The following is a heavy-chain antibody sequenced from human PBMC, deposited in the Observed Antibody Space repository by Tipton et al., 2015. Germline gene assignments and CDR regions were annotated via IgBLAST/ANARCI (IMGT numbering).Heavy chain of an antibody. J-gene: IGHJ4*02. Sequence: TLSLTCSVSSDSISKYYWSWIRQPPGKELEWIGYIQYSGSTNYNPSLKSRVTISVDTSKTQFSLRLTSLTASDTAVYYCASLLLYGDYVHGLGYWGRGTLVTVSS. CDR1: SDSISKYY. CDR3: ASLLLYGDYVHGLGY. D-gene: IGHD4-17*01. CDR2: IQYSGST. V-gene: IGHV4-59*08.